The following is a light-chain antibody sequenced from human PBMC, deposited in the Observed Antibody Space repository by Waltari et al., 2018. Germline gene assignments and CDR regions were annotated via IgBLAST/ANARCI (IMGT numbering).Light chain of an antibody. CDR2: EAS. V-gene: IGKV1-5*01. CDR1: QNINNW. J-gene: IGKJ1*01. CDR3: QQYKTFSRT. Sequence: DIQMTQSPSTLSASVGDTVTITCRASQNINNWLAWYQQTPGRAPKLLIYEASSLESGVPSRFRGSGSGTLFTLTITSLQPDDVALYYCQQYKTFSRTFGQGTQVEIK.